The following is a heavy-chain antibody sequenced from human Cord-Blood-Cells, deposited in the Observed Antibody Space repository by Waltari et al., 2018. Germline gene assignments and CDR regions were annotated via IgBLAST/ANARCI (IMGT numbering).Heavy chain of an antibody. CDR1: GFTFSSYW. V-gene: IGHV3-74*01. D-gene: IGHD5-18*01. J-gene: IGHJ6*02. Sequence: EVQLVESGGGLVQPGGSLRLSCAASGFTFSSYWMHWVRQAPGKGLVWVSRINSDGSSTSYADSVKGRFTISRDHAKNTLYLQMNSLRAEDTAVYYCARGKLWYYYGMDVWGQGTTVTVSS. CDR3: ARGKLWYYYGMDV. CDR2: INSDGSST.